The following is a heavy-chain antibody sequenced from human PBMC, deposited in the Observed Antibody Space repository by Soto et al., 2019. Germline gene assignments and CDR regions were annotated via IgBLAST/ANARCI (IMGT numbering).Heavy chain of an antibody. CDR1: GYTFTGYY. D-gene: IGHD1-26*01. J-gene: IGHJ4*02. CDR2: INPSGGST. Sequence: ASVKVSCKASGYTFTGYYMHWVRQAPGQGLEWMGIINPSGGSTSYAQKFQGRVTMTRDTSTSTVYMELSSLRSEDTAVYYCASDSVGAIHAFDHWGQGTLVTVSS. CDR3: ASDSVGAIHAFDH. V-gene: IGHV1-46*01.